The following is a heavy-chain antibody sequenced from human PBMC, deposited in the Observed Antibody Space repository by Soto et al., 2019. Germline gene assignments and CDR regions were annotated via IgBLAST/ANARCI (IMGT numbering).Heavy chain of an antibody. D-gene: IGHD1-26*01. CDR1: GFTFSSYG. Sequence: QVQLVESGGGVVQPGRSLRLSCAASGFTFSSYGMHWVRQAPGKGLEWVALIWYDGSNKYYADSVKGRFTISRDNSKNTLYLQMNRLRADDRGVYYWAREGSGGTLDYWGQGTLVTVSS. J-gene: IGHJ4*02. V-gene: IGHV3-33*01. CDR2: IWYDGSNK. CDR3: AREGSGGTLDY.